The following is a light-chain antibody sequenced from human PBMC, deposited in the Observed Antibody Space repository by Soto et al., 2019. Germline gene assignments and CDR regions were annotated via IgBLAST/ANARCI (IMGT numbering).Light chain of an antibody. J-gene: IGLJ1*01. Sequence: QSALTQPASVSGSTGQSITISCTGTSSDVGGYNYVSLYQQHPGKAPKLMIYEVSNRPSGVSNRFSGSKSGNTASLTISGLQAEDDADYYCSSYTSSSIDYVFGTGTKLTVL. V-gene: IGLV2-14*01. CDR2: EVS. CDR3: SSYTSSSIDYV. CDR1: SSDVGGYNY.